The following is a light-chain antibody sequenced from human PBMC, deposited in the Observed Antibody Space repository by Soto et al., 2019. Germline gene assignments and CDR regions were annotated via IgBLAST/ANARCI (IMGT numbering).Light chain of an antibody. CDR1: QSISSSY. CDR3: HHYGSSPQT. V-gene: IGKV3-20*01. J-gene: IGKJ1*01. Sequence: DIVLTQSPGTLSLSPGERDTISCRASQSISSSYLAWYQQKPGQAPRLLIYGASSRATGIPDRFSGSGSGTDFTLTITRLEPEDFAVYYCHHYGSSPQTFGQGTKVDIK. CDR2: GAS.